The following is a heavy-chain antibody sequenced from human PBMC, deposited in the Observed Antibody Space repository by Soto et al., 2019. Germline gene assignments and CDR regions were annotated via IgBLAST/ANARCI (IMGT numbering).Heavy chain of an antibody. CDR1: GFAFNNYG. CDR3: AREDSIIIPAVSDF. V-gene: IGHV3-21*01. CDR2: ISKSDYT. J-gene: IGHJ4*02. D-gene: IGHD2-2*01. Sequence: GGSMRLSCTVSGFAFNNYGINWVRQAPGKGLEWVSSISKSDYTYYSDSVKGRFTISRDNAKNSVSLQMNTLRVEDTAVYYCAREDSIIIPAVSDFWGQGTLVTVSS.